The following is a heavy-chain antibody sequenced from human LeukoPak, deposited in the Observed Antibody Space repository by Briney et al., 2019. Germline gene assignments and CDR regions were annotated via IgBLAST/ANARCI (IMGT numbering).Heavy chain of an antibody. J-gene: IGHJ4*02. Sequence: SETLSLTCTVSGGSISSSSYYWGWIRQPPGKGLEWIGSIYYSGSTYYNPSLKSRVTISVDTSKNQFSPKLSSVTAADTAVYYCAREAGSGSYIFDYWGQGTLVTVSS. D-gene: IGHD3-10*01. V-gene: IGHV4-39*07. CDR3: AREAGSGSYIFDY. CDR1: GGSISSSSYY. CDR2: IYYSGST.